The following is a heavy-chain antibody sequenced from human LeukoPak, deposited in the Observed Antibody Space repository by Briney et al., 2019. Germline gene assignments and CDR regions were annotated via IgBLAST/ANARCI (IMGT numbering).Heavy chain of an antibody. V-gene: IGHV3-30*04. Sequence: GGSLRLSCVASGFTFSNYAMHWVRQAPGKGLEWVAVIFYDGTISYYADSVKGRFSTSRDNSENTLYLQMNNLKTEDTAVYYCARDIWGYDLEYYYMDVWGKGTTVTVSS. CDR1: GFTFSNYA. D-gene: IGHD5-12*01. CDR2: IFYDGTIS. CDR3: ARDIWGYDLEYYYMDV. J-gene: IGHJ6*03.